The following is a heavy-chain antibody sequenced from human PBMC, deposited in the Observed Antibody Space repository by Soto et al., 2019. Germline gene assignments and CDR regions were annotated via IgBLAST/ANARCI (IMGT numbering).Heavy chain of an antibody. CDR1: GYSFTSYW. D-gene: IGHD2-2*01. J-gene: IGHJ4*02. CDR2: IDPSDSYT. Sequence: EVQLVQSGAEVKKPGESLRISCKGSGYSFTSYWISWVRQMPGKXLEWMGRIDPSDSYTNYSPSFQGHVTISADKSISTAYLQWSSLKASDTAMYYCARHLGDIVVVPAAITGFDYWGQGTLVTVSS. V-gene: IGHV5-10-1*03. CDR3: ARHLGDIVVVPAAITGFDY.